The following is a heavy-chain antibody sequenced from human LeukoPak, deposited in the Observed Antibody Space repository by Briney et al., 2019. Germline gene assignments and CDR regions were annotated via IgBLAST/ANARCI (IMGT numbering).Heavy chain of an antibody. V-gene: IGHV1-2*06. CDR3: ATLSSYYYDSSGYYNIINYFDY. Sequence: ASVKVSCKASGYTFTGYYMHWVRQAPGQGLEWMGRINPNSGGTNYAQKFQGGVTMTRDTSISTAYMELSRLRSDDTAVYYCATLSSYYYDSSGYYNIINYFDYWGQGTLVTVSS. J-gene: IGHJ4*02. D-gene: IGHD3-22*01. CDR2: INPNSGGT. CDR1: GYTFTGYY.